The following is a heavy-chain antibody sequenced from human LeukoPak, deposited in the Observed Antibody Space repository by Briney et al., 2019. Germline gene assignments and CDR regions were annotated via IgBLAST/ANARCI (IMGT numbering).Heavy chain of an antibody. CDR3: ARQGYCSGGSCSSGWNVFDI. Sequence: GESLKISCKGSGYSFTSYWIGWVRQMPGKGLEWMGLIYPGDSDTRYSPSFEGQVTISADKSISTAYLQWSSLKASDTAMYYCARQGYCSGGSCSSGWNVFDIWGQGTMVTVSS. J-gene: IGHJ3*02. CDR2: IYPGDSDT. D-gene: IGHD2-15*01. CDR1: GYSFTSYW. V-gene: IGHV5-51*01.